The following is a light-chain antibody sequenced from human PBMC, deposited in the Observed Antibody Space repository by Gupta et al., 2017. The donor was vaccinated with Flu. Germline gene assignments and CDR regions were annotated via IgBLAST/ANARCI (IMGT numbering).Light chain of an antibody. CDR2: EVS. CDR1: SSDVGGHNF. Sequence: QSALTQPPSASGSPVQSITISCTGTSSDVGGHNFVSWYQQPPGKAPKLIMFEVSERPAGVHDRFSGSKSGNTASLTVSGHQADEEGDYYCSSYATSNNLIFGGGTKLTVL. J-gene: IGLJ2*01. V-gene: IGLV2-8*01. CDR3: SSYATSNNLI.